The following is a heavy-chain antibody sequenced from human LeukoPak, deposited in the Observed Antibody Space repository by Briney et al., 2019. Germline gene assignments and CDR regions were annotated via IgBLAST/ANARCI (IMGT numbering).Heavy chain of an antibody. CDR3: AKTPVPRPGDWWYFDL. D-gene: IGHD3/OR15-3a*01. V-gene: IGHV3-23*01. CDR1: GFTFSSYA. CDR2: ISGSGGST. Sequence: GGSLRLSCAASGFTFSSYAMSWVRQAPGKGLEWVSAISGSGGSTYYADSVKGRFTISRDNSKNTLYLQMNSLRAEDTAVYYCAKTPVPRPGDWWYFDLWGRGTLVTVSS. J-gene: IGHJ2*01.